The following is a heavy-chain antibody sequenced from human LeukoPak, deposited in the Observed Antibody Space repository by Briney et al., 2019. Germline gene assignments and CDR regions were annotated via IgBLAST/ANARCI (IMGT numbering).Heavy chain of an antibody. V-gene: IGHV4-30-4*01. CDR2: IYYSGST. CDR1: GGSLSSGDYY. Sequence: SETLSLTCTVSGGSLSSGDYYWSWIRQPPGKGLEWIGYIYYSGSTYYNPSLKSRVTISVDTSKNQFSLKLSSVTAADTAVYYCAGEQAAGPIDYWGQGTLVTVSS. J-gene: IGHJ4*02. D-gene: IGHD6-13*01. CDR3: AGEQAAGPIDY.